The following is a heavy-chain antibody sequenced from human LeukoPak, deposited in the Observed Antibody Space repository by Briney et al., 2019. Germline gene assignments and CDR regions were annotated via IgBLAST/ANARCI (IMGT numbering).Heavy chain of an antibody. CDR2: ISHNGGIQ. Sequence: GGSLRLSCGASGFTFSSYSMHWVRQAPGKGLEWMAVISHNGGIQYYADSVKGRFTISRDNSKNTLYLQMNSLRAEDTAVYYCARDFGDYVGYWGQGTLVTVSS. D-gene: IGHD3-10*01. V-gene: IGHV3-30*14. J-gene: IGHJ4*02. CDR1: GFTFSSYS. CDR3: ARDFGDYVGY.